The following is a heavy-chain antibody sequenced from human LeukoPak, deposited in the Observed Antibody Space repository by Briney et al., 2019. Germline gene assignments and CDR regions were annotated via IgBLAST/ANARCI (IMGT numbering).Heavy chain of an antibody. CDR1: GYTFVGYY. D-gene: IGHD3-22*01. CDR3: ARGSAESDYDSSGFDY. CDR2: INPNSGGA. J-gene: IGHJ4*02. Sequence: ASVKVSCKASGYTFVGYYMHWVRQAPGQGLEWMGWINPNSGGANYAQKFQGRVTMTRDTSISTAYMELSTLRSDDTAVYYCARGSAESDYDSSGFDYWGQGALVTVSS. V-gene: IGHV1-2*02.